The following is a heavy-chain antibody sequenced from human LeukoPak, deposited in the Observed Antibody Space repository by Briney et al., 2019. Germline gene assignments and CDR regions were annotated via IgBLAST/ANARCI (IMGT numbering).Heavy chain of an antibody. Sequence: PSETLSLTCTVSGGSISSGDYYWSWIREPPGKGLEWIGYIYYSGSTYYNPSLKSRVTISVDTSKNQFSLKLSSVTAADTAVHYCARESSGGFFDYWGQGSLVTVSS. J-gene: IGHJ4*02. CDR2: IYYSGST. V-gene: IGHV4-30-4*08. D-gene: IGHD2-15*01. CDR3: ARESSGGFFDY. CDR1: GGSISSGDYY.